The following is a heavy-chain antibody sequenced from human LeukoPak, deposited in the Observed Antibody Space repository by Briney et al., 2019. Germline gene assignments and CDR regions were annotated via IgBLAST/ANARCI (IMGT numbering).Heavy chain of an antibody. CDR2: MSPSSGNT. CDR3: ARDLYSSGYYYDAFDI. J-gene: IGHJ3*02. V-gene: IGHV1-8*01. D-gene: IGHD3-22*01. CDR1: GYTFTSYD. Sequence: ASVKVSCKASGYTFTSYDINWVRQATGQGLEWMGWMSPSSGNTGYAQKFQGRVTMTRSTSISTAYMELSSLRSDDTAVYYCARDLYSSGYYYDAFDIWGQGTMVTVSS.